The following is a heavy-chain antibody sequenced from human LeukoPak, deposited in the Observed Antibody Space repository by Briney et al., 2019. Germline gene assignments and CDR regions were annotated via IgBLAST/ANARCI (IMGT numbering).Heavy chain of an antibody. J-gene: IGHJ2*01. CDR3: ARGGTADRGYRYFDL. CDR1: GRSISIYY. CDR2: IYISGST. D-gene: IGHD2-2*01. Sequence: SETLSLTCTVSGRSISIYYWSCTRHPAGKGLECIARIYISGSTNDNPHLKSRVTMSVDTSKNQFSLKLSSVTAADTAVYYCARGGTADRGYRYFDLWGRGTLVTVSS. V-gene: IGHV4-4*07.